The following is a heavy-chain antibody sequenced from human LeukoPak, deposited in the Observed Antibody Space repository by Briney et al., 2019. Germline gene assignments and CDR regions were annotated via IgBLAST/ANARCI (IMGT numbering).Heavy chain of an antibody. CDR3: AKEGIAAAGYFDY. D-gene: IGHD6-13*01. CDR1: GGSFSGYY. CDR2: INHSGST. Sequence: RTSETLSLTCAVYGGSFSGYYWSWIRQPPGKGLECIGEINHSGSTNYNPSLKSRVTISVDTSKNQFSLKLSSVTAADTAVYYCAKEGIAAAGYFDYWGQGTLVTVSS. J-gene: IGHJ4*02. V-gene: IGHV4-34*01.